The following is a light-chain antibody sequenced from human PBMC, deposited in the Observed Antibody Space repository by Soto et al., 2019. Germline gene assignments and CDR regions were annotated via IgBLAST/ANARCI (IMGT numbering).Light chain of an antibody. CDR2: DVN. Sequence: QSVLTQPASVSGSPGQSITISCTGTSSGIGAYNYVSWYQQHPGKAPKLMIYDVNIRPSGVSNRFSGSKSGNTASLTISGLQAEDEADYYCTSWTTSTTMIFGGGTKVTVL. J-gene: IGLJ2*01. V-gene: IGLV2-14*03. CDR3: TSWTTSTTMI. CDR1: SSGIGAYNY.